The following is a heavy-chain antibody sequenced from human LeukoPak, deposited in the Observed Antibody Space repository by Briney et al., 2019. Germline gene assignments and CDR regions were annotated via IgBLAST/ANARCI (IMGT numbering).Heavy chain of an antibody. V-gene: IGHV4-59*01. CDR2: IYYSGRT. CDR3: ARTTEGYCSSASCFGFSYSYYMDV. Sequence: SETLSLTCTVSGGSISSYYWSWIRQPPGKGLKCIGLIYYSGRTTSTPSLKSRVTISVGTSKNQFSLKLSSVIAADTAVYYCARTTEGYCSSASCFGFSYSYYMDVWGKGTTVTVSS. D-gene: IGHD2-2*01. J-gene: IGHJ6*03. CDR1: GGSISSYY.